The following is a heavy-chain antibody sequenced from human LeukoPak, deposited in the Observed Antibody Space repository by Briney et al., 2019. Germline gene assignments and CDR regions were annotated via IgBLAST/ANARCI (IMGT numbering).Heavy chain of an antibody. CDR1: GGSISSYY. CDR3: ARGRHYYGSGSYYQPLYYYYYYMDV. V-gene: IGHV4-59*01. Sequence: SETLSLTCTVSGGSISSYYWSWIRQPPGKGLEWIGYIYYSGSTNYNPSPKSRVTISVDTSKNQFSLKLSSVTAADTAVYYCARGRHYYGSGSYYQPLYYYYYYMDVWGKGTTVTISS. CDR2: IYYSGST. D-gene: IGHD3-10*01. J-gene: IGHJ6*03.